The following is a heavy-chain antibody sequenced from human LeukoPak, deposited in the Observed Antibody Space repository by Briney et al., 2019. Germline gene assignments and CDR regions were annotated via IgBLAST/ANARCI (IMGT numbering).Heavy chain of an antibody. CDR3: AKGYCSSNRCYVDY. J-gene: IGHJ4*02. D-gene: IGHD2-2*01. CDR1: GFTFDDYA. CDR2: ISWNSGSI. V-gene: IGHV3-9*01. Sequence: GGSLRLSCAASGFTFDDYAMHWVRQAQGKGLEWVAGISWNSGSIAYGDSVKGRFTISRDNAKNSLYLQMNSLRVEDTALYYCAKGYCSSNRCYVDYWGQGTLVTVSS.